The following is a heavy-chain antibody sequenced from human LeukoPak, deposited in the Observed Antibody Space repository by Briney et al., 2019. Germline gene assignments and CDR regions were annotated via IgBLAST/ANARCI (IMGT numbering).Heavy chain of an antibody. Sequence: PSETLSLTCTVSGGSISSYYWSWIRQPPGKGLEWIGCIYYSGSTNYNPSLKSRVTISVDTSKNQFSLKLSSVTAADTAVYYCARDRYYYDSSGYSNWFDPWGQGTLVTVSS. CDR1: GGSISSYY. J-gene: IGHJ5*02. V-gene: IGHV4-59*01. CDR3: ARDRYYYDSSGYSNWFDP. D-gene: IGHD3-22*01. CDR2: IYYSGST.